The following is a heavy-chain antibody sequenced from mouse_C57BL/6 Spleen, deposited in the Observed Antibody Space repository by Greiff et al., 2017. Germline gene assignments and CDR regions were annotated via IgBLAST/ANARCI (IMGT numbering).Heavy chain of an antibody. CDR1: GYTFTSYW. J-gene: IGHJ1*03. CDR3: ARSEGPSYWYFDV. Sequence: QMQLKQSGAELAKPGASVKLSCKASGYTFTSYWMHWVKQRPGQGLEWIGYINPSSGYTKYNQKFKDKATLTADKSSSTAYMQLSSLTYEDSAVYYCARSEGPSYWYFDVWGTGTTGTVSS. V-gene: IGHV1-7*01. CDR2: INPSSGYT.